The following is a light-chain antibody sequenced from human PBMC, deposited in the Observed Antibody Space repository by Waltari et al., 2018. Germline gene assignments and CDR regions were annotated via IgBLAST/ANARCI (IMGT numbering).Light chain of an antibody. CDR2: DNI. CDR3: QSYDVSLSAWV. J-gene: IGLJ3*02. V-gene: IGLV1-40*01. Sequence: LHWYQQLPGTAPKLLIYDNINRPSGVPDRFSGSKSGTSASLAIAGLQAEDEAYYYCQSYDVSLSAWVFGGGTKVTVL.